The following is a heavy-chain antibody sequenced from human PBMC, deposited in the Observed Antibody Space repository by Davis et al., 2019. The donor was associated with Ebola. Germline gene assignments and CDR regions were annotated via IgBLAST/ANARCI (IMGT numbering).Heavy chain of an antibody. Sequence: PGGSLRLSCAASGFTFSSYGMSWVRQAPGKGLEWVSAISGAGGSTYYADSVQGRFTISRDNSKNTLSLQMDSLRAEDTAVYYCAKVGYGWYYYFDSWGPGTLVTVSS. CDR3: AKVGYGWYYYFDS. J-gene: IGHJ4*02. D-gene: IGHD6-19*01. CDR1: GFTFSSYG. CDR2: ISGAGGST. V-gene: IGHV3-23*01.